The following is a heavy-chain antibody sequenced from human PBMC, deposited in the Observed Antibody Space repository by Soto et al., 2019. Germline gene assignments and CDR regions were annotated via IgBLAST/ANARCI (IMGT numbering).Heavy chain of an antibody. Sequence: QVQLQESGPGLVKPSETLSLTCTVSGGSISSYYWSWIRQPPGKGLEWIGYIYYSGRTNYNPSLRSQFTTSVDTSKNLFSLELSSVPAADTAVYCCARSRWCYLDYWGQGTLVTVSS. CDR1: GGSISSYY. V-gene: IGHV4-59*01. D-gene: IGHD2-8*02. CDR2: IYYSGRT. J-gene: IGHJ4*02. CDR3: ARSRWCYLDY.